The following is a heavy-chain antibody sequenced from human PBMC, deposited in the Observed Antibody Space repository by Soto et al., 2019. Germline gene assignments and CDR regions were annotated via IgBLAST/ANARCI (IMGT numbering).Heavy chain of an antibody. CDR3: AKNGQPPYYYYGMDV. J-gene: IGHJ6*02. CDR2: ISGYNGDT. CDR1: GYTFSRYG. D-gene: IGHD2-8*01. V-gene: IGHV1-18*01. Sequence: ASVKVSCKASGYTFSRYGISWVRQAPGQGLEWTGWISGYNGDTKYAQKVQGRVTMTIDTSTYTAYMELRSLTSDDTAIYYCAKNGQPPYYYYGMDVWGQGTTVTVSS.